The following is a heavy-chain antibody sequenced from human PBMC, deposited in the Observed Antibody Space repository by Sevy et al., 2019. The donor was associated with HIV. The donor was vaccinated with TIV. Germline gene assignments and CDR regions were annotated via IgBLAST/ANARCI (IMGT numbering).Heavy chain of an antibody. CDR3: AGGALVGYFDQRNDY. V-gene: IGHV1-2*06. CDR1: GYTFTGYY. J-gene: IGHJ4*02. Sequence: ASVKVSFKASGYTFTGYYMHWVRQAPGQGLEWMGRINPNSGGTNYAQKFQGRVTMTRDTSNSTAYMELSRLRSDDTAVYYCAGGALVGYFDQRNDYWGQGTLVTVSS. CDR2: INPNSGGT. D-gene: IGHD3-9*01.